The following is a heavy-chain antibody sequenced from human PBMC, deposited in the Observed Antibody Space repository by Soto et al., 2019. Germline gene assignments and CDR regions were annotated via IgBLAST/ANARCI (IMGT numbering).Heavy chain of an antibody. D-gene: IGHD4-17*01. CDR2: ISGSGGST. Sequence: EVQLLESGGGLVQPGGSLRLSCAASGFTFSSYAMSWVRQAPGKGLEWVSAISGSGGSTYYADFVKGRFTISRDNSKNTLYLQMNSLRAEDTAVYYCANAQTHYGDQDDAFDIWGQGTMVTVSS. V-gene: IGHV3-23*01. CDR1: GFTFSSYA. J-gene: IGHJ3*02. CDR3: ANAQTHYGDQDDAFDI.